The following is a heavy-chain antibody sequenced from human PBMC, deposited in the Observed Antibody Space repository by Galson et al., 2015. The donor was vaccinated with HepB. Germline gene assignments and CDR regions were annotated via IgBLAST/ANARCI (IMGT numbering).Heavy chain of an antibody. CDR1: GFTFSNYG. CDR2: ISYDGSNK. J-gene: IGHJ5*02. D-gene: IGHD3-22*01. V-gene: IGHV3-30*18. CDR3: AKDSRSGSYDSTRDWFDP. Sequence: SLRLSCAASGFTFSNYGMHWVRQAPGKGLEWVAVISYDGSNKYYADSVKGRFTISRDNSKNTLYLQMNSLRAEDTAVYYCAKDSRSGSYDSTRDWFDPWGQGTLVTVSS.